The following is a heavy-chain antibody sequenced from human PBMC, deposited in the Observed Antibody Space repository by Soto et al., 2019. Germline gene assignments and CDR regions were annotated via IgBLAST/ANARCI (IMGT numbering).Heavy chain of an antibody. D-gene: IGHD6-13*01. J-gene: IGHJ4*02. Sequence: EVQLVESGGGLVKPGGSLRLSCAASGFTFSSYSMNWVRQAPGKGLAWVSSISSSSSYIYYADSVKGRFTTSRDNAKNSLYLQMNSLRAEDTAVYYCASMISSSSWIDYWGQGTLVTVSS. V-gene: IGHV3-21*01. CDR3: ASMISSSSWIDY. CDR2: ISSSSSYI. CDR1: GFTFSSYS.